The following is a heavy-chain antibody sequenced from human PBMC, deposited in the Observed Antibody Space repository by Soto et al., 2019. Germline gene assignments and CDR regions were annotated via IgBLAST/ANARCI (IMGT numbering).Heavy chain of an antibody. CDR1: GGTFSSYA. D-gene: IGHD6-13*01. Sequence: QVQLVQSGAEAKKPGSSVKVSCKTSGGTFSSYAISWVRQAPGQGLEWMGGIVPLFRTTNYAQKFQGGVTITADTSTYIVYMELSGLRSGDTAVYCCARGGYSSTWSNLLDRSGLDVWGQGATVTVSS. CDR3: ARGGYSSTWSNLLDRSGLDV. V-gene: IGHV1-69*06. J-gene: IGHJ6*02. CDR2: IVPLFRTT.